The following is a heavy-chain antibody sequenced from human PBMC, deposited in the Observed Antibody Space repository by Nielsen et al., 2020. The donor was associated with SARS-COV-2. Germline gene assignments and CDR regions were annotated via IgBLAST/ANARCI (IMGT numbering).Heavy chain of an antibody. Sequence: GESLKISCAASGFTFSDYYMSWIRQAPGKGLEWVSYISSSGSTIYYADSVKGRFTISRDNAKNSLYLQMNSLRAEDTAVYYCAGIVYSGYEIDYWGQVTLVTVSS. CDR1: GFTFSDYY. CDR3: AGIVYSGYEIDY. CDR2: ISSSGSTI. J-gene: IGHJ4*02. V-gene: IGHV3-11*01. D-gene: IGHD5-12*01.